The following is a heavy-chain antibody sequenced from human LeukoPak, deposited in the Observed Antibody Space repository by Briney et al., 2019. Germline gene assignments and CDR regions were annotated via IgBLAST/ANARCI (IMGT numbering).Heavy chain of an antibody. CDR3: AREASGTTAGYYYYYMDV. J-gene: IGHJ6*03. V-gene: IGHV1-18*01. CDR2: ISAYNGNT. CDR1: GYTFTSYG. D-gene: IGHD1-14*01. Sequence: ASVKVSCKASGYTFTSYGISWVRQAPGQGLEWMGWISAYNGNTNYAQKLQGRVTMTTDTSTSTAYTELRSLRSDDTAVYYCAREASGTTAGYYYYYMDVWGKGTTVTVSS.